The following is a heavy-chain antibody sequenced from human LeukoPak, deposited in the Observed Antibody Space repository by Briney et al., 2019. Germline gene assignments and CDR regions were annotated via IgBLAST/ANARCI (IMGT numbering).Heavy chain of an antibody. CDR3: ATTSGTYRFDP. Sequence: GGSLRLSCAASGFTFRTYWMHWVRQVPGEGLVWVSRINGDGTSTNYADSVKGRFTISRDNAKSTLYLQMNSLRAEDTAVYFCATTSGTYRFDPWGQGTLVTVSS. CDR2: INGDGTST. V-gene: IGHV3-74*01. CDR1: GFTFRTYW. D-gene: IGHD1-26*01. J-gene: IGHJ5*02.